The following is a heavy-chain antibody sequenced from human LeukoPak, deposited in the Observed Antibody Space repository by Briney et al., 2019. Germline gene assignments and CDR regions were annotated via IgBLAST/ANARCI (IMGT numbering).Heavy chain of an antibody. V-gene: IGHV3-23*01. J-gene: IGHJ4*02. CDR3: AKDVGGPSSGSYDY. Sequence: GGSLRLSCAASGFTFSTYAMSWVRQAPGKGLEWVSAISGSGGSTYYADSVKGRFTISRDNSKNTLYLQMNSLRAEDTAVYYCAKDVGGPSSGSYDYWGQGTLVTVSS. D-gene: IGHD1-26*01. CDR1: GFTFSTYA. CDR2: ISGSGGST.